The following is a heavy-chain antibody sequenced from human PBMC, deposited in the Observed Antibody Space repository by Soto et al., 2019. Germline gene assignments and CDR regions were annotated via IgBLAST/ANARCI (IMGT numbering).Heavy chain of an antibody. CDR2: IIPIFGTA. Sequence: APVKVSCKASGYTFSSYAISWVRQAPGQGLEWMGGIIPIFGTANYAQKFQGRVTITADESTSTAYMELSSLRSEDTAVYYCAREANILGYCSSTSCYTLNWFDPWGQGTLVTVSS. V-gene: IGHV1-69*13. J-gene: IGHJ5*02. D-gene: IGHD2-2*02. CDR3: AREANILGYCSSTSCYTLNWFDP. CDR1: GYTFSSYA.